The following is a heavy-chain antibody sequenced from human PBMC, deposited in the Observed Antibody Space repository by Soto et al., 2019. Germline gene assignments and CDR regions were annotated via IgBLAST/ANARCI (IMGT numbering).Heavy chain of an antibody. Sequence: SLRLSCAASGFTFDHYAMHWVRQAPGKGLEWVSGINWNSGSVRYADSVKGRFTISRDNAKNTLHLQMDSLRAEDTAVYYCTKEKSVINSGYDAFDIWGRGTVVTVSS. D-gene: IGHD5-12*01. V-gene: IGHV3-9*01. CDR3: TKEKSVINSGYDAFDI. CDR1: GFTFDHYA. J-gene: IGHJ3*02. CDR2: INWNSGSV.